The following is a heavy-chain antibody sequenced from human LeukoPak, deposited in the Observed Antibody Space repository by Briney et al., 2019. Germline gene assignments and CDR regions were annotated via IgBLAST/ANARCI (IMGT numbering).Heavy chain of an antibody. CDR1: GGSISSYY. D-gene: IGHD2-2*01. CDR2: IYYSGST. V-gene: IGHV4-59*12. Sequence: PSETLSLTCTVSGGSISSYYWSWIRQPPGKGLEWIGYIYYSGSTYYNPSLKSRVTISVDTSKNQFSLKLSSVTAADTAVYYCASGVVVVPAAIPPFDYWGQGTLVTVSS. J-gene: IGHJ4*02. CDR3: ASGVVVVPAAIPPFDY.